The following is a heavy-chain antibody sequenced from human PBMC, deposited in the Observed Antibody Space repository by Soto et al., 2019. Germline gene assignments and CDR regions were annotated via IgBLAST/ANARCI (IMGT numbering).Heavy chain of an antibody. D-gene: IGHD2-15*01. V-gene: IGHV3-23*01. CDR1: GFTFSSYV. CDR3: ANGCGGTCYSRIHY. J-gene: IGHJ4*02. Sequence: EVQLLESGGGLVQPGGSLRLSCAASGFTFSSYVMSWVRQAPGKGLEWVSGISDSGGSTYYADSVKGSFTISRDNSKNTLYLQMNSLRAEDTAVYYCANGCGGTCYSRIHYWGQGTLVTVSS. CDR2: ISDSGGST.